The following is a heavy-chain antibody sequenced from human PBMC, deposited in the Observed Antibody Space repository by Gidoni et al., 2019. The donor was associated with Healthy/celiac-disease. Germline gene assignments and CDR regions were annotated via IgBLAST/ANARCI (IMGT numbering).Heavy chain of an antibody. V-gene: IGHV3-30*18. CDR2: ISDDGSNK. D-gene: IGHD3-10*01. CDR3: AKDLWFGELLMGLDY. Sequence: QVQLVESGGGVVQPGRSLRLSCAASGFTFSSYGMHWVRQAPGKGLEWVAVISDDGSNKYYADSVKGRFTISRDNSKNTLYLQMNSLRAEDTAVYYCAKDLWFGELLMGLDYWGQGTLVTVSS. J-gene: IGHJ4*02. CDR1: GFTFSSYG.